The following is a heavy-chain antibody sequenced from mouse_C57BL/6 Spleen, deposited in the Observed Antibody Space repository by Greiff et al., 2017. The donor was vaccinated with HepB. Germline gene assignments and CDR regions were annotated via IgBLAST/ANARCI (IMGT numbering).Heavy chain of an antibody. Sequence: EVQLQQSGAELVRPGASVKLSCTASGFNIKDDYMHWVKQRPEQGLEWIGWIDPENGDTEYASKFQGKATITADTSSNTAYLQLSSLTSEDTAVYYCTTRIYYGYDYLDYWGQGTTLTVSS. D-gene: IGHD2-2*01. CDR1: GFNIKDDY. J-gene: IGHJ2*01. V-gene: IGHV14-4*01. CDR2: IDPENGDT. CDR3: TTRIYYGYDYLDY.